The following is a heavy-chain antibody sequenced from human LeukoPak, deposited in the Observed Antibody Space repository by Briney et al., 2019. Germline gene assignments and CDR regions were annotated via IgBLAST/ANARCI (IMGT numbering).Heavy chain of an antibody. CDR2: TYHSGST. Sequence: PSQTLSLTCAVSGGSISSGGYSWSWIRQPPGKGLEWIGYTYHSGSTYYNPSLKSRVTISVDRSKNQFSLKLSSVTAADTAVYYCARGRRDFDYWGQGTLDTVSS. J-gene: IGHJ4*02. CDR3: ARGRRDFDY. CDR1: GGSISSGGYS. V-gene: IGHV4-30-2*01.